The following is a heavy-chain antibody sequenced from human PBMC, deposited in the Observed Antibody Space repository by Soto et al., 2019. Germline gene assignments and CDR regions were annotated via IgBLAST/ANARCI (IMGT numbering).Heavy chain of an antibody. CDR1: GFTSSPYY. J-gene: IGHJ3*02. CDR3: ARKGPPRDAFDI. CDR2: VLGGGDNT. Sequence: PGGSLRLSCAASGFTSSPYYMSWVRQAPGKGLEWVAGVLGGGDNTFYADSVRGRFTISRDNSKNTLYVQMNSLRAEDTAIYYCARKGPPRDAFDIWGQGTMVTVSS. V-gene: IGHV3-23*01.